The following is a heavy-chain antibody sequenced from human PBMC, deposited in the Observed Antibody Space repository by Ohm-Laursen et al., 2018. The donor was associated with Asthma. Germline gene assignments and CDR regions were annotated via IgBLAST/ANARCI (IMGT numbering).Heavy chain of an antibody. D-gene: IGHD4-17*01. Sequence: SLRLSCAASGFTFSSYGMHWVRQAPGKGLEWVAVISYDGSNKYYGDSVKGRFTISRDNPKNTLYLQMNSLRPDDTAVYYCAKNSDGDYAPYYYYGMDVWGQGTTVTVSS. J-gene: IGHJ6*02. V-gene: IGHV3-30*18. CDR2: ISYDGSNK. CDR3: AKNSDGDYAPYYYYGMDV. CDR1: GFTFSSYG.